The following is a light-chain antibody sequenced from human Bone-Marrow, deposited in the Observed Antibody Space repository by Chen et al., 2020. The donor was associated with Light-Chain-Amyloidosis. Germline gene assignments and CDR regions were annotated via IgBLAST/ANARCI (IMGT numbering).Light chain of an antibody. V-gene: IGKV3D-15*01. J-gene: IGKJ1*01. Sequence: EIVMTQSPATLYVSPGGRATLSCRASQIIGTNLAWYQQKPGQPPRLLIYGASTRATGIPARFSGSGYGTEFTLTISSLQSEDFAVYYCQQFHDWRTFGQGTKVEI. CDR1: QIIGTN. CDR3: QQFHDWRT. CDR2: GAS.